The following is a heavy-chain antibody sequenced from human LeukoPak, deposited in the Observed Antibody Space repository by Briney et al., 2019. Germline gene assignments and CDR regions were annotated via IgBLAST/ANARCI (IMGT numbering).Heavy chain of an antibody. Sequence: ASVKVSCKASGYTFTCYYMHWVRQAPGQGLEWMGRINPNSGGTNYAQKFQGRVTMTRDTSISTAYMELSRLRSDDTAVYYCARALYDFWSGLVYYYYGMDVWGQGTTVTVSS. CDR1: GYTFTCYY. V-gene: IGHV1-2*06. D-gene: IGHD3-3*01. CDR3: ARALYDFWSGLVYYYYGMDV. J-gene: IGHJ6*02. CDR2: INPNSGGT.